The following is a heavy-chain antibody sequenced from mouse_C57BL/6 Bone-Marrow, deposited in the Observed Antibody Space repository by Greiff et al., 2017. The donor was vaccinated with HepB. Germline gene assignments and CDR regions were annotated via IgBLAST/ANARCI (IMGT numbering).Heavy chain of an antibody. Sequence: DVKLVESGGGLVKPGGSLKLSCAASGFTFSSYAMSWVRQTPEKRLEWVATISDGGSYTYYPDNVKGRFTISRDNAKNNLYLQMSHLKSEGTAMYYCARDKTGTDWGQGTTLTVSS. J-gene: IGHJ2*01. CDR3: ARDKTGTD. CDR2: ISDGGSYT. V-gene: IGHV5-4*01. CDR1: GFTFSSYA. D-gene: IGHD4-1*01.